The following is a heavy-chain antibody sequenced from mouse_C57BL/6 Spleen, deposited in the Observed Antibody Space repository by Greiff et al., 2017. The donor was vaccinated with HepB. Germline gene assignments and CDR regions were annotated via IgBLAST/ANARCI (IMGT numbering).Heavy chain of an antibody. CDR3: ARCRREIGSSYWYFDV. Sequence: QVQLKQPGTELVKPGASVKLSCKASGYTFTSYWMHWVKQRPGQGLEWIGNINPSNGGTNYNEKFKSKATLTVDKSSSTAYMQLSSLTSEDSAVYYCARCRREIGSSYWYFDVWGTGTTVTVSS. V-gene: IGHV1-53*01. D-gene: IGHD1-1*01. CDR1: GYTFTSYW. CDR2: INPSNGGT. J-gene: IGHJ1*03.